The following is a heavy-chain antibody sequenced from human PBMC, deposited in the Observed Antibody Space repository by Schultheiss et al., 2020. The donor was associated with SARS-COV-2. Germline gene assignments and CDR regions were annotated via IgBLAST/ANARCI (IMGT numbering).Heavy chain of an antibody. V-gene: IGHV3-74*01. Sequence: GGSLRLSCAASGFTFSSYGMHWVRQAPGKGLVWVSRISGDGSSTNYADSVKGRFTISRDNAKNTLYLQMNSLRAEDTAVYYCARSVVTATPFDYWGQGTLVTVSS. CDR3: ARSVVTATPFDY. CDR1: GFTFSSYG. J-gene: IGHJ4*02. CDR2: ISGDGSST. D-gene: IGHD2-21*02.